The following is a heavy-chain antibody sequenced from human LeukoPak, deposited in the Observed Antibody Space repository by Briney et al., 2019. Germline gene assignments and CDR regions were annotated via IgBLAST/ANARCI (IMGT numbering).Heavy chain of an antibody. CDR3: AADLPPLYSGSWYFDL. J-gene: IGHJ2*01. CDR2: IVVGSGNT. V-gene: IGHV1-58*01. Sequence: ASVKVSCKASGFTFTSSAVQWVRQARGQRLEWIGWIVVGSGNTNYAQKFQEGVTITRDMSTSTAYMELSSLRSEDTAVYYCAADLPPLYSGSWYFDLWGRGTLVTVSS. CDR1: GFTFTSSA. D-gene: IGHD5-12*01.